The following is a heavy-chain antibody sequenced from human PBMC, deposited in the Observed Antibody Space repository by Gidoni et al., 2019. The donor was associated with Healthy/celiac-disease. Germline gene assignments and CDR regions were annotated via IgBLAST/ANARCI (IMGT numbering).Heavy chain of an antibody. J-gene: IGHJ6*02. Sequence: QVQLQESGPGLVKPSQTLSLTCTVSGGSISSGGYYWSWIRQHPGKGLEWIGYIYYSGSTYYNPSLKSRVTISVDTSKNQFSLKLSSVTAADTAVYYCARETDRSGYSSSWYLGGMDVWGQGTTVTVSS. CDR1: GGSISSGGYY. CDR2: IYYSGST. V-gene: IGHV4-31*03. D-gene: IGHD6-13*01. CDR3: ARETDRSGYSSSWYLGGMDV.